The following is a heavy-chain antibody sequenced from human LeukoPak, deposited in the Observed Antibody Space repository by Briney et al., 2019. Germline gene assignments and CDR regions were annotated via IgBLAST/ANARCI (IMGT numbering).Heavy chain of an antibody. CDR2: IDSDGSST. CDR3: VRDRIGFDP. D-gene: IGHD3-16*02. CDR1: GFTFNSYW. J-gene: IGHJ5*02. Sequence: PGGSLRLSCAASGFTFNSYWTHWVRQVPGKGLVWVSRIDSDGSSTSYADSVKGRFTVSRDNAKNTVSLQMNSLRAEDTAVYYCVRDRIGFDPWGQGTLVTVSS. V-gene: IGHV3-74*01.